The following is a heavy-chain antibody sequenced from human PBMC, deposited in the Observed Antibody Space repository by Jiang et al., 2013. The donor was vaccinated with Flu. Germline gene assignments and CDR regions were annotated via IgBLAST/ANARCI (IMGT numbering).Heavy chain of an antibody. CDR1: GGSISSYY. CDR2: IYYSGST. V-gene: IGHV4-59*01. Sequence: QLLESGGGLVKPSETLSLTCTVSGGSISSYYWSWIRQPPGKGLEWIGYIYYSGSTNYNPSLKSRVTISVDTSKNQFSLKLSSVTAADTAVYYCARVWAGHDAFDIWGQGTMVTVSS. J-gene: IGHJ3*02. D-gene: IGHD6-19*01. CDR3: ARVWAGHDAFDI.